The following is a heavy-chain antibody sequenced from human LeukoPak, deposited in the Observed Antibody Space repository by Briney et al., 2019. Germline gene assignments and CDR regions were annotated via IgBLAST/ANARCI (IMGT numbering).Heavy chain of an antibody. Sequence: GGSLRLSCAASGFTFSSYSMNWVRQAPGRGLEWVSSISSSSSYIYYADSVKGRFTISRDNAKNSLYLQMNSLRAEDTAVYYCARDFKVAADDYWGQGTLVTVSS. J-gene: IGHJ4*02. D-gene: IGHD6-13*01. V-gene: IGHV3-21*01. CDR2: ISSSSSYI. CDR3: ARDFKVAADDY. CDR1: GFTFSSYS.